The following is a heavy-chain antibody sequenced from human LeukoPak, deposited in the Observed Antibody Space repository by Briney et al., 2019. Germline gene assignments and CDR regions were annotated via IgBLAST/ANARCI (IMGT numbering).Heavy chain of an antibody. D-gene: IGHD3-16*02. V-gene: IGHV4-4*09. CDR2: IYTSGST. Sequence: PSETLSLTCTVSGGSISSYYWSWIRQPPGKGLEWIGYIYTSGSTNYNPSLKSRVTISVDTSKNQFSLKLSSVTAADTAVYYCARHRLLTPFDYWGQGTLVTVSS. CDR3: ARHRLLTPFDY. J-gene: IGHJ4*02. CDR1: GGSISSYY.